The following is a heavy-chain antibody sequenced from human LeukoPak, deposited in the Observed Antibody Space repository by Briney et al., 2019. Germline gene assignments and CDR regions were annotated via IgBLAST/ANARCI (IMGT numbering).Heavy chain of an antibody. D-gene: IGHD1-7*01. CDR2: IYYSGST. J-gene: IGHJ4*02. CDR1: GGSISSSSYY. V-gene: IGHV4-39*01. Sequence: SETLSLTYTVSGGSISSSSYYWGWIRQPPGKGLEWIGSIYYSGSTYYNPSLKSRVTISVDTSKNQFSLKLSSVTAADTAVYYCASDLGITGTTDYWGQGTLVTVSS. CDR3: ASDLGITGTTDY.